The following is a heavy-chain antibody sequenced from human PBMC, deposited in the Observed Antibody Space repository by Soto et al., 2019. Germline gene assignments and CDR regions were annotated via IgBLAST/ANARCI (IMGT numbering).Heavy chain of an antibody. CDR2: IWYHGNSM. D-gene: IGHD1-20*01. J-gene: IGHJ4*02. CDR3: ARYNTGHSDY. Sequence: QGQLVESGGGVVQPGRSLRLSCAASGFTFSSYGMHWVRQAPGKGLEWVAVIWYHGNSMYYADSVKGRFTISRDNSKNTLYLQMNNLRAEDTAVYYCARYNTGHSDYCGQGTLVTVSS. V-gene: IGHV3-33*01. CDR1: GFTFSSYG.